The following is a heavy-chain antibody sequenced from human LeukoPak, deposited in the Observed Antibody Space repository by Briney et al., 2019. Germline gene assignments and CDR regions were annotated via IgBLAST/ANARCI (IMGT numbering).Heavy chain of an antibody. V-gene: IGHV4-59*08. D-gene: IGHD5-18*01. Sequence: PSETLSLTCTVSGCSSSSYYWSWIRQPPGKGLEWIGYIYYSGSTNYNASLKSRLTISAATSKNQFYLKLSSVTAADTAVYFCARHEGYSYAFAYWGQGTLVTVSS. CDR2: IYYSGST. CDR1: GCSSSSYY. J-gene: IGHJ4*02. CDR3: ARHEGYSYAFAY.